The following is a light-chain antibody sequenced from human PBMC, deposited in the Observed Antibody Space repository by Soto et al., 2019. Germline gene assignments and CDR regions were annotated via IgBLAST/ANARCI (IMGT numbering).Light chain of an antibody. CDR1: QLFSSN. CDR3: QQYHSSLWT. J-gene: IGKJ1*01. Sequence: TQSPALLSASPGESATLSCGASQLFSSNLAWYQHKPGQAPSLLIYDSSNRATGIPDRFSGSGSGTDFTLTISRLEPEDFAVYYCQQYHSSLWTFGQGTKVDI. CDR2: DSS. V-gene: IGKV3D-20*01.